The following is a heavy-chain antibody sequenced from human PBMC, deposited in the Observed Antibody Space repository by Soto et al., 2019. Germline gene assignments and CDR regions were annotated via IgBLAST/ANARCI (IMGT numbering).Heavy chain of an antibody. D-gene: IGHD3-9*01. V-gene: IGHV1-46*01. CDR2: INPSGGST. J-gene: IGHJ5*02. CDR3: ARDIEGYFDWLPTTRPSHWFDP. CDR1: GYTFTSYY. Sequence: ASVKVSCKASGYTFTSYYMHWVRQAPGQGLEWMGIINPSGGSTSYAQKFQGRVTMTRDTSTSTVYMELSSLRSEDTAVYYCARDIEGYFDWLPTTRPSHWFDPWGQGTLVTVSS.